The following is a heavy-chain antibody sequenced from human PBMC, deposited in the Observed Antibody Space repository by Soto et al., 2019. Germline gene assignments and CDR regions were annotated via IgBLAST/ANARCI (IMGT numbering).Heavy chain of an antibody. CDR1: GFTFSSYA. D-gene: IGHD6-13*01. J-gene: IGHJ6*03. CDR2: ISVSGGST. Sequence: PGGSLRLSCAASGFTFSSYAMSWVRQAPGKGLEWVLAISVSGGSTFYADSVKGRFTISRDNSKNTLYLQMNSLRAEDTAVYYCAKEDFYSSSWYPYYMDVWGKGTTVTVSS. CDR3: AKEDFYSSSWYPYYMDV. V-gene: IGHV3-23*01.